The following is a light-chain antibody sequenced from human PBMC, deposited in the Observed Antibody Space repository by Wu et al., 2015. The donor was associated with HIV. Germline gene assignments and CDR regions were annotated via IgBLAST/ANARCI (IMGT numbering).Light chain of an antibody. Sequence: IVLTQSPGTLPLSPGERVTLSCRASQSVSNTYLAWYQQKPGQAPRLLIYDASNRATGIPARFSGSGSGTDFTLTISSLEPEDFAVYYCQQYGSSPPRVYSFGQGTKLEIK. CDR1: QSVSNTY. CDR2: DAS. V-gene: IGKV3-20*01. J-gene: IGKJ2*03. CDR3: QQYGSSPPRVYS.